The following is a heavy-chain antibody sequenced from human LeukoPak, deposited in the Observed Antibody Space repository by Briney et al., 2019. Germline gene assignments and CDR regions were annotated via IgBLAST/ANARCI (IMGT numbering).Heavy chain of an antibody. Sequence: GESLKISCKGSGYSFTSYWIGWVRQMPGKGLEWMGIIYPGDSDTRYSPSFQGQVTISADKSISTACLQWSSLKASDTAMYYCARQASLSYYGSGSSPWYFDYWGQGTLVTVSS. CDR2: IYPGDSDT. V-gene: IGHV5-51*01. CDR3: ARQASLSYYGSGSSPWYFDY. J-gene: IGHJ4*02. D-gene: IGHD3-10*01. CDR1: GYSFTSYW.